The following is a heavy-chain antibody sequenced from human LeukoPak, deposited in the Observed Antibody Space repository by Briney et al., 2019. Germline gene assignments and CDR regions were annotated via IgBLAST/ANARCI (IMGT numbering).Heavy chain of an antibody. Sequence: GGSLRLSCAASGFTFSDYYMSWIRQAPGKGLEWVSYISSSGSTIYYADSVKGRFTISRDNSKNTLYLQMNSLRAEDTAVYYCAKDEVAMTLDLFDYWGQGTLVTVSS. CDR3: AKDEVAMTLDLFDY. D-gene: IGHD4/OR15-4a*01. CDR1: GFTFSDYY. V-gene: IGHV3-11*01. CDR2: ISSSGSTI. J-gene: IGHJ4*02.